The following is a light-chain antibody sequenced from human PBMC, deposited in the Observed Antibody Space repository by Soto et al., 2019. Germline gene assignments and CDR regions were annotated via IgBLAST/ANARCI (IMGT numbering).Light chain of an antibody. V-gene: IGLV2-14*01. Sequence: QSALTQPASVSGSPGQSITISCTGSNSDIGTYNYVSWYQQLPGKAPKLVISEVSNRPSGISGRFSGSKSGNAASLTISGLQAEDEATYYCSSYTSTSTLYVFGPGTKGTVL. CDR3: SSYTSTSTLYV. CDR1: NSDIGTYNY. CDR2: EVS. J-gene: IGLJ1*01.